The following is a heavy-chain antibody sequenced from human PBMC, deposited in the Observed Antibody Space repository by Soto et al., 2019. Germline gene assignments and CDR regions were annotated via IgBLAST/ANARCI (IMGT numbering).Heavy chain of an antibody. CDR2: IYYSGST. D-gene: IGHD2-2*01. CDR1: GGSISSGGYY. CDR3: ARDGVGYCSSPFFTVGYYYYGMDF. V-gene: IGHV4-31*03. J-gene: IGHJ6*02. Sequence: SETLSLTCTVSGGSISSGGYYWSWIRQHPGKGLEWIGYIYYSGSTYYNPSLKSRVTISVDTSKNQFSLKLSSVTAADTAVYYCARDGVGYCSSPFFTVGYYYYGMDFWGQGTTVTVSS.